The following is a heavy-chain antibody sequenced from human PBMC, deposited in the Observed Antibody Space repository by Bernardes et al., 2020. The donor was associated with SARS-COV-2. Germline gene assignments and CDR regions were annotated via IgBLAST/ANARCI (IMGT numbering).Heavy chain of an antibody. Sequence: GGSLRLSCVASGFTFSNYAMGWVRQAPGKGLEWVSGISSSGGSTFYADSVKGRFTISRDNSKNTLFLQMNSLRAEDTAVYYCCRTGYSSGWALRDYWGQGTLVTVSS. CDR1: GFTFSNYA. V-gene: IGHV3-23*01. J-gene: IGHJ4*02. CDR3: CRTGYSSGWALRDY. D-gene: IGHD3-22*01. CDR2: ISSSGGST.